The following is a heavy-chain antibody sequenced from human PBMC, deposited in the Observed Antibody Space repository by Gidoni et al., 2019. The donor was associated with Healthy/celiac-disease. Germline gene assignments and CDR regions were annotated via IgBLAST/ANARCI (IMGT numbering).Heavy chain of an antibody. J-gene: IGHJ4*02. V-gene: IGHV4-39*01. Sequence: QLQLQESCPGLVKPSVTLSLTCTVSGCSISSISYYWGWIRQPPGKGLEWMGSIYYSGGTYYNPSLKSRVTITVETSKNQFSLKLSSVTDADTAVYYCARQGVTMIVVVIPYFDYWGQGTLVTVSS. CDR2: IYYSGGT. CDR3: ARQGVTMIVVVIPYFDY. CDR1: GCSISSISYY. D-gene: IGHD3-22*01.